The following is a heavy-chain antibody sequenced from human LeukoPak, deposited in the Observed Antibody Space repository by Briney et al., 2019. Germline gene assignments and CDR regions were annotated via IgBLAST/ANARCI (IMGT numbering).Heavy chain of an antibody. CDR3: ARDGRTIFGVVNY. V-gene: IGHV3-21*01. Sequence: GGSLRLSCAASGFTFSSYSMNWVRQAPGKGLEWVSSISTSSSYIYYADSVRGRFTISRDNAKNSLYPQMNSLRAEDTAVYYCARDGRTIFGVVNYWGQGTLVTVSS. CDR1: GFTFSSYS. D-gene: IGHD3-3*01. J-gene: IGHJ4*02. CDR2: ISTSSSYI.